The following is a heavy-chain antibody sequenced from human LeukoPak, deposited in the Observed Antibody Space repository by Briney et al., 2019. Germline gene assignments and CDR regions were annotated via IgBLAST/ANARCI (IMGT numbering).Heavy chain of an antibody. Sequence: SQTLSLTCAISEDSVSSNSAAWNWIRQSPSRGLEWLVRTYYRSKWYSDYAVSMKSRITINPDTSKNQFSLQLNSVTPEDTAVYYCARDPSAMIEEWDAFDIWGQGTMVTVSS. J-gene: IGHJ3*02. CDR2: TYYRSKWYS. D-gene: IGHD3-22*01. CDR3: ARDPSAMIEEWDAFDI. V-gene: IGHV6-1*01. CDR1: EDSVSSNSAA.